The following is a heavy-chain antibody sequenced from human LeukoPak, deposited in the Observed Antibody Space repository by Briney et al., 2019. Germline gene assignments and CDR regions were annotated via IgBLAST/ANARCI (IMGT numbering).Heavy chain of an antibody. CDR3: ARDVNPAAAYYYYYMDV. J-gene: IGHJ6*03. CDR2: IYTSGST. D-gene: IGHD2-2*01. CDR1: GGSISSYY. Sequence: SETLSLTCTGSGGSISSYYWSWIRQPAGKGLEWIGRIYTSGSTNYNPSLKSRVTMSVDTSKNQFSLKLSSVTAADTAVYYCARDVNPAAAYYYYYMDVWGKGTTVTVSS. V-gene: IGHV4-4*07.